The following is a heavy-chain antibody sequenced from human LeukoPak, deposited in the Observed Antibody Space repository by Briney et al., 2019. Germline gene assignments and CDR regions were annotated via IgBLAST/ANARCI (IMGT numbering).Heavy chain of an antibody. J-gene: IGHJ4*02. V-gene: IGHV3-30*19. Sequence: PGGSLRLSCAASGFTFSSYWMSWVRQAPGKGLEWVAVISSDGSSKYYADSVKGRFTISRDNSRNTLYLQMNSLRAEDTAVYYCARDRDTTALHIFDCWGQGTLVTVSS. CDR2: ISSDGSSK. CDR3: ARDRDTTALHIFDC. D-gene: IGHD5-18*01. CDR1: GFTFSSYW.